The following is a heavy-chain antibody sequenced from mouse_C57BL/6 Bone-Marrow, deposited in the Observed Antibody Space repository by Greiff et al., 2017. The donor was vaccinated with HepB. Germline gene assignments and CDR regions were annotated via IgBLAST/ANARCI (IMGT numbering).Heavy chain of an antibody. V-gene: IGHV5-9-1*02. CDR1: GFTFSSYA. D-gene: IGHD2-3*01. CDR2: ISSGGDYI. J-gene: IGHJ3*01. CDR3: TRDPRWLLKAY. Sequence: EVKLVESGEGLVKPGGSLKLSCAASGFTFSSYAMSWVRQTPEKRLEWVAYISSGGDYIYYADTVKGRFTICRDNARNTLYLQMSSLKSEDTAMYYCTRDPRWLLKAYWGQGTLVTVSA.